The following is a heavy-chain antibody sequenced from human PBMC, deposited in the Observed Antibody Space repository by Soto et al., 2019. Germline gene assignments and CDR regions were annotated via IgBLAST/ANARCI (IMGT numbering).Heavy chain of an antibody. CDR2: IKSKTDGGTT. D-gene: IGHD3-3*01. Sequence: GGSLRLSCAASGFTFSNAWMSWVRQAPGKGLEWVGRIKSKTDGGTTDYAAPVKGRFTISRDDSKNTMYLQMNSLKTEDTAVYYCTTVSAFDYYYYMDVWGKGTTVTVSS. J-gene: IGHJ6*03. CDR3: TTVSAFDYYYYMDV. V-gene: IGHV3-15*01. CDR1: GFTFSNAW.